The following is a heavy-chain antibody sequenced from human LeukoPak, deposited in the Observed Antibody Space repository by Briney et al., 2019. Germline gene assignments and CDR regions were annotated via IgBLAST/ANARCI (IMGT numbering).Heavy chain of an antibody. CDR2: IYHSGST. D-gene: IGHD2-2*01. CDR3: ARDFAMQHLPAHQTCFDP. Sequence: SETLSLTCTVSGYSISSGYYWGWIRQPPGKGLEWIGSIYHSGSTYYNTSLKSRVTISVDTSKNQFSLKLSSVPAAATAVYYCARDFAMQHLPAHQTCFDPWGQGALVTVSS. J-gene: IGHJ5*02. CDR1: GYSISSGYY. V-gene: IGHV4-38-2*02.